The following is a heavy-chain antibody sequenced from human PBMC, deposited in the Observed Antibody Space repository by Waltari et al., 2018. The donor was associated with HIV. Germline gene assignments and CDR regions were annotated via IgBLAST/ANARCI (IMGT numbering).Heavy chain of an antibody. J-gene: IGHJ5*02. CDR2: ITHRGST. CDR3: ARGGVGSSGTTGWFDP. CDR1: GGSLSGYY. V-gene: IGHV4-34*01. Sequence: QVQLQQWGAGLLKPSETLSLTCAVYGGSLSGYYWSWIRQPPGKGLEWIGEITHRGSTNYNPSLKSRVTISVDTSKNQFSLKLSSVTAADTAVYYCARGGVGSSGTTGWFDPWGQGTLVTVSS. D-gene: IGHD1-1*01.